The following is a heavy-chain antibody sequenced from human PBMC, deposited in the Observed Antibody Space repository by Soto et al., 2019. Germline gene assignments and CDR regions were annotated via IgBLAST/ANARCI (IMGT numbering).Heavy chain of an antibody. CDR1: GDSISSSGSS. CDR3: AASLSTQYYDSSGYYPDFDI. V-gene: IGHV4-30-2*01. J-gene: IGHJ3*02. D-gene: IGHD3-22*01. CDR2: TYHSGST. Sequence: HLQLQESGSGLVKPLQTLSLTCDVSGDSISSSGSSWNWIRQPPGKALEWIGFTYHSGSTYYNPSLESRVTISVDRSKNQFSLKLKSVTAADRAVYYCAASLSTQYYDSSGYYPDFDIWGQGIMVTVSS.